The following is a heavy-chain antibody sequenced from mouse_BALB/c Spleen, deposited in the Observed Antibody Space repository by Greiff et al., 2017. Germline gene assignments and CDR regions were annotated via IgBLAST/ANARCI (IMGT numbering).Heavy chain of an antibody. J-gene: IGHJ3*01. CDR3: ALYGNYEAY. CDR2: IDPANGNT. V-gene: IGHV14-3*02. Sequence: EVKLQESGAELVKPGASVKLSCTASGFNIKDTYMHWVKQRPEQGLEWIGRIDPANGNTKYDPKFQGKATITADTSSNTAYLQLSSLTSEDTAVYYCALYGNYEAYWGQGTLVTVSA. CDR1: GFNIKDTY. D-gene: IGHD2-10*02.